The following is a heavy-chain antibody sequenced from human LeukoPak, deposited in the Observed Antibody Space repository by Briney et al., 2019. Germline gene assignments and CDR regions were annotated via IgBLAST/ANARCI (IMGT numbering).Heavy chain of an antibody. CDR3: AKDSGSYYFDY. Sequence: GGSLRLSCAASGFTFSSYGMHWVRQAPGKGLEWVAFIRYDGSNKYYADSVKGRFTISRDNSKNTLYLQMNSLRAEDTAVYYCAKDSGSYYFDYWGQGTLVTVSS. CDR2: IRYDGSNK. CDR1: GFTFSSYG. D-gene: IGHD1-26*01. J-gene: IGHJ4*02. V-gene: IGHV3-30*02.